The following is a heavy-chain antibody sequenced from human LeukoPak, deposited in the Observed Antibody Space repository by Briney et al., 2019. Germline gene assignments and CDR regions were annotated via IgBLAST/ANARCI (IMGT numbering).Heavy chain of an antibody. CDR2: IYYSGST. J-gene: IGHJ4*02. CDR3: ARDKGAAAGHFDY. CDR1: GGSISSSSYY. V-gene: IGHV4-39*02. D-gene: IGHD6-13*01. Sequence: PSETLSLTCTVSGGSISSSSYYWGWIRQPPGKGLEWIGSIYYSGSTYYNPSLKSRVTISVGTSKNQFSLKLSSVTAADTAVYYCARDKGAAAGHFDYWGQGTLVTVSS.